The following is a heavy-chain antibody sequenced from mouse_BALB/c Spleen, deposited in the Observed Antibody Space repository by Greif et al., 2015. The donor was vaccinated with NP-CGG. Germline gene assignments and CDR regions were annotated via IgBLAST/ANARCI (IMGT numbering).Heavy chain of an antibody. CDR1: GFTFSSYA. V-gene: IGHV5-6-5*01. J-gene: IGHJ2*01. Sequence: EVMLVESGGGLVKPGGSLKLSCAASGFTFSSYAVSWVRQTPEKRLEWVASISSGGSTYYPDSVKGRFTISRDNARNILYLQMSSLRSEDTAMYYCAREGTTATLDYWGQGTTLTVSS. CDR2: ISSGGST. D-gene: IGHD1-2*01. CDR3: AREGTTATLDY.